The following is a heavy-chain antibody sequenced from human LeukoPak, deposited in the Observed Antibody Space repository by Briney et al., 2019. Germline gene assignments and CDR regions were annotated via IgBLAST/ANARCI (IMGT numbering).Heavy chain of an antibody. Sequence: AGGSLRLSCAASGFTFSRYRMSWVRQAPGKGLELVANIKQDGSEKYFVDSVKGRFTISRDNAKNSVYLQMNSLRDEDTAVYYCARDCSSSNCYADYWGQGTLVTVSS. V-gene: IGHV3-7*03. CDR2: IKQDGSEK. J-gene: IGHJ4*02. CDR1: GFTFSRYR. D-gene: IGHD2-2*01. CDR3: ARDCSSSNCYADY.